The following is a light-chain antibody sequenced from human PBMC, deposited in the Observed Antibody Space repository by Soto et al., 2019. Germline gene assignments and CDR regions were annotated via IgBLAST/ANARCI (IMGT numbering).Light chain of an antibody. CDR3: QQYSSSSPT. V-gene: IGKV1-5*01. CDR1: QSISSW. J-gene: IGKJ2*01. Sequence: DIQMTQSPSTLSVSVGDRVTITCRASQSISSWLAWYQQKPGKAPKLLIYGASSLESGVPSRFSGSGSVTEFTLTIDSLQPDDFATYYCQQYSSSSPTFGQGTKLEI. CDR2: GAS.